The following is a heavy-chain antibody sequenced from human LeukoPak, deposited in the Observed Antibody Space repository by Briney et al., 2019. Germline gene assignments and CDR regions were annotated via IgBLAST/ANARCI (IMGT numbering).Heavy chain of an antibody. J-gene: IGHJ2*01. CDR1: GGSINSGDYY. CDR3: ARARRDGDWYFDL. CDR2: IFYSGST. Sequence: PSQTLSLTCTVSGGSINSGDYYWSWIRRPPGKGLEWIGYIFYSGSTYCNPSLKSRVTISVDTSKNQFSLKLSSVTAADTAVYYCARARRDGDWYFDLWGRGTLVTVSS. D-gene: IGHD5-24*01. V-gene: IGHV4-30-4*01.